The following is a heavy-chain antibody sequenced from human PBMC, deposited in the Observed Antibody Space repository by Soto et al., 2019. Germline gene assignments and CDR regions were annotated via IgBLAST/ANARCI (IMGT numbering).Heavy chain of an antibody. V-gene: IGHV3-33*01. CDR1: GFTFSSYG. CDR3: ARDLPPDY. CDR2: IWYDGSTI. Sequence: PGGSLRLSCAASGFTFSSYGMHWVRQAPGKGLEWVAVIWYDGSTIYYADSVKGRFTISRDNAKNSLYLQMNSLGAEDTAVYYCARDLPPDYWGQGTLVTVSS. J-gene: IGHJ4*02.